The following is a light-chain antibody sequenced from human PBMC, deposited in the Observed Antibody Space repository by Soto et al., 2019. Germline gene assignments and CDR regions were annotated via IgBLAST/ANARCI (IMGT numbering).Light chain of an antibody. CDR1: SSNIGSNT. V-gene: IGLV1-44*01. CDR2: GSN. Sequence: QLVLTQPPSASGTPGQRVTISCSGSSSNIGSNTVNWYQQLPGTAPKLLMYGSNQRPSGVPDRFSGSKSGTSASLAISGLQSEDEADYHCAAWDDSLNGPVFGGGTKVTVL. J-gene: IGLJ2*01. CDR3: AAWDDSLNGPV.